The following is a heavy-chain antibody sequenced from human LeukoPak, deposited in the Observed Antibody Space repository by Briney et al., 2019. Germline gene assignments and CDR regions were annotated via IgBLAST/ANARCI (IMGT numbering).Heavy chain of an antibody. CDR3: ARVRELQYYFDY. CDR1: GLTFSSYS. CDR2: ISSSSSYI. J-gene: IGHJ4*02. D-gene: IGHD1-26*01. V-gene: IGHV3-21*01. Sequence: GGSLRLSCAASGLTFSSYSMNWVRQAPGKGLEWVSSISSSSSYIYYADSVKGRFTISRDNAKNSLYLQMNSLRAEDTAVYYCARVRELQYYFDYWGQGTLATVSS.